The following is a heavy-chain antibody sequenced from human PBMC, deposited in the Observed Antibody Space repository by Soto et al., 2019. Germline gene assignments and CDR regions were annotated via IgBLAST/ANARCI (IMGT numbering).Heavy chain of an antibody. V-gene: IGHV1-18*01. CDR2: ISGYNDYT. D-gene: IGHD3-10*01. J-gene: IGHJ3*01. CDR3: ARGLTMVRGVILDAFEF. CDR1: GYTFIRYG. Sequence: ASVKVSCKASGYTFIRYGIAWVRQAPGQGLEWMGWISGYNDYTIYTQKLQGRVTMTTDTSSNTVYMELRSLGSDDTAVYCCARGLTMVRGVILDAFEFWGQGTMVTVSS.